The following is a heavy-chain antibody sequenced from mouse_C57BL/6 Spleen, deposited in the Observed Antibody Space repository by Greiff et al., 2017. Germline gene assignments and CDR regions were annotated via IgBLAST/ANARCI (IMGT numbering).Heavy chain of an antibody. V-gene: IGHV5-6*01. CDR2: INPGGNYT. J-gene: IGHJ4*01. D-gene: IGHD2-5*01. CDR3: ARQDYSKDENYAMDY. CDR1: GFTFSSYG. Sequence: EVKLMESGGDLVKPGGSLKLSCAASGFTFSSYGMSWVRQPPDQRLEWVATINPGGNYTYYPDSVKGRFTISRDTAKNTLYLQMSSLTSEDPAMYDCARQDYSKDENYAMDYWGQGTSVTVSS.